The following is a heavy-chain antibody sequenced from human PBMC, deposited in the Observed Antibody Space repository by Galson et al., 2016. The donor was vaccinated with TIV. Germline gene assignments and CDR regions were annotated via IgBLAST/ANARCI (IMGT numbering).Heavy chain of an antibody. CDR3: TKVPSSGFSYYYGLDV. V-gene: IGHV3-23*01. CDR2: ISGGGGST. J-gene: IGHJ6*02. D-gene: IGHD3-22*01. CDR1: GFTFSIFA. Sequence: SLRLSCAASGFTFSIFAMTWVRQAPGMGLEWVSAISGGGGSTYYADSVKGRFPISRDNSKNPLFLQMNSLRAEDTAVYYCTKVPSSGFSYYYGLDVWGQGTTVTVSS.